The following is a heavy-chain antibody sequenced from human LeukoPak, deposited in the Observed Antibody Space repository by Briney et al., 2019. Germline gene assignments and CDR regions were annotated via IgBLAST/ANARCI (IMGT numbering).Heavy chain of an antibody. CDR2: ISGSGGST. CDR1: GFTFSSYA. CDR3: AKGVAGLYYFDY. D-gene: IGHD6-19*01. Sequence: PGGSLRLSCAASGFTFSSYAMSWVRQAPGKGLEWVSAISGSGGSTYYADSVKGRFTISRDNSKDTLYLQMNSLRAEDTAVYYCAKGVAGLYYFDYWGQGTLVTVSS. J-gene: IGHJ4*02. V-gene: IGHV3-23*01.